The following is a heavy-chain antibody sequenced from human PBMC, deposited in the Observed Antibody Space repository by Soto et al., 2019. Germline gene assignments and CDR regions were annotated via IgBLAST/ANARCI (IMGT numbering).Heavy chain of an antibody. CDR2: ISAYNGNT. Sequence: QVQLVQSGAEVKKPGASVKVSCKASGYTFTSYGISWVRQAPGQGLEWMGWISAYNGNTNYAQKLQGRVTMTTDTSTSKAYMELRSLRSDDTAVYYCARAWDYGDYVWYDAFDIWGQGTMVTVSS. CDR1: GYTFTSYG. CDR3: ARAWDYGDYVWYDAFDI. V-gene: IGHV1-18*01. J-gene: IGHJ3*02. D-gene: IGHD4-17*01.